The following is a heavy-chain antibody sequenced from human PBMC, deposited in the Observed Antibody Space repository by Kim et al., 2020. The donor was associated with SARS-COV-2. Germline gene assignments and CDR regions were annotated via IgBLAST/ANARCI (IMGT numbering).Heavy chain of an antibody. J-gene: IGHJ6*02. CDR3: ARYTTRGDYYGSGSGYYYGIDV. CDR1: GGTFSSYA. V-gene: IGHV1-69*13. CDR2: IIPIFGTA. D-gene: IGHD3-10*01. Sequence: SVKVSCKASGGTFSSYAINWVRQAPGQGLEWMGWIIPIFGTANYAQKFQGRVTITADESTSTAYMELSSLRSEDTAVYYCARYTTRGDYYGSGSGYYYGIDVWGQGTTVTVSS.